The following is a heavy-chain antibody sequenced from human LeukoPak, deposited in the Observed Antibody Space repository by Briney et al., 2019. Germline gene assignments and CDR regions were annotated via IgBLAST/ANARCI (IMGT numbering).Heavy chain of an antibody. Sequence: GGSLRLSCVTSGFTFFTHPMNWVRQAPGKGLEWVSYISISGSTMYYADSVRGRFTISRDNAKNSVYLQMDSLRADDTAVYYCVRDRFDYALDYWGQGALVTVSS. V-gene: IGHV3-48*03. D-gene: IGHD4-17*01. J-gene: IGHJ4*02. CDR3: VRDRFDYALDY. CDR2: ISISGSTM. CDR1: GFTFFTHP.